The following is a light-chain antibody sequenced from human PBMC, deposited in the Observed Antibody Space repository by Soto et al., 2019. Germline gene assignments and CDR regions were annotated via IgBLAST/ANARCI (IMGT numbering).Light chain of an antibody. Sequence: IVFTQSPGTLYLSPGERATLSCRAIQTVCSNYLAWCQQKSGQAPRLLIYGASSSATGIPDRSSGSGSRTDFTLNISRLEPEDFAVYYCQQYSSPRTFGQGTKVDI. CDR3: QQYSSPRT. J-gene: IGKJ1*01. CDR2: GAS. CDR1: QTVCSNY. V-gene: IGKV3-20*01.